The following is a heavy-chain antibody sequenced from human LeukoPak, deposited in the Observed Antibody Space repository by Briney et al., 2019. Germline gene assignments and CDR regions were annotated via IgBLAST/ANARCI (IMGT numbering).Heavy chain of an antibody. CDR2: ISTYNGNT. V-gene: IGHV1-18*01. CDR1: GYTFTNFG. CDR3: ASSPTYNWNYGYFDY. Sequence: GASVKVSCKASGYTFTNFGISWVRQAPGQGLEWMGWISTYNGNTNYAQKLQGRVTMTTDTSTSTAYMELRSLRSDDTAVYYCASSPTYNWNYGYFDYWGQGTLVTVSS. D-gene: IGHD1-7*01. J-gene: IGHJ4*02.